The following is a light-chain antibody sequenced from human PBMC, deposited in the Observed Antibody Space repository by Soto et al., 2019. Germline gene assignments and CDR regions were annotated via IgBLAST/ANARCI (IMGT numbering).Light chain of an antibody. J-gene: IGKJ4*01. CDR1: QSISTY. CDR2: DAS. CDR3: QERSNWIA. V-gene: IGKV3-11*01. Sequence: EIVLTQSPATLSLFPGERATLSCRASQSISTYLAWYQQRSGQAPRLLIFDASSRATVIPAGFSGSGSGTDFPLTISSLEPEGFAVYYCQERSNWIAFGGGTKVDIK.